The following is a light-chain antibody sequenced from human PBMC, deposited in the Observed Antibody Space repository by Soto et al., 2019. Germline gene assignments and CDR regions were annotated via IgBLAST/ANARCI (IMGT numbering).Light chain of an antibody. Sequence: DIVLTQSPDSLAVSLGERATVNCKSSQNVLYSSSNKNYLAWYQQKPGQSPQLLIYWASTRQSGVPDRFSGSGSRTDFTLTISSLQAEDVAVYYCQQYYSTPVTFGGGTKVEIK. CDR2: WAS. CDR1: QNVLYSSSNKNY. V-gene: IGKV4-1*01. CDR3: QQYYSTPVT. J-gene: IGKJ4*01.